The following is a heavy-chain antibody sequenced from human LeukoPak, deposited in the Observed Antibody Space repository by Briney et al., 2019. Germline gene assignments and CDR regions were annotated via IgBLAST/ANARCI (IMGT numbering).Heavy chain of an antibody. Sequence: ASVKVSCKASGYTFTSYGISWVRQAPGQGLEWMGIINPSGGSTSYAQKFQGRVTMTRDTSTSTVYMELSSLRSEDTAVYYCARDTPISGYDSPLFDYWGQGTLVTVSS. V-gene: IGHV1-46*01. CDR2: INPSGGST. D-gene: IGHD5-12*01. J-gene: IGHJ4*02. CDR3: ARDTPISGYDSPLFDY. CDR1: GYTFTSYG.